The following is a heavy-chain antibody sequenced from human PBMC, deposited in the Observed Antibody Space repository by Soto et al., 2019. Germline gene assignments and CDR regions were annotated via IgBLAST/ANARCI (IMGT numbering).Heavy chain of an antibody. D-gene: IGHD6-13*01. CDR3: ARDIPQEPGIAAAGWGWVDNWFDP. Sequence: QVQLQESGPGLVKPSQTLSLTCTVSGGSISSGGYYWSWIRQHPGKGLEWIGYIYYSGRTYYNPSPKSRITISVDTSKNQFSLKLSSVTAADTAVYYCARDIPQEPGIAAAGWGWVDNWFDPWGQGTLVTVSS. CDR1: GGSISSGGYY. J-gene: IGHJ5*02. V-gene: IGHV4-31*03. CDR2: IYYSGRT.